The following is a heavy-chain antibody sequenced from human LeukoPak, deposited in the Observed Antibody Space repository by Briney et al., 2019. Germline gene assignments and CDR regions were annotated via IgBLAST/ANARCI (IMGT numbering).Heavy chain of an antibody. J-gene: IGHJ3*02. CDR3: ARGRRITIFGVVHVAFDI. V-gene: IGHV1-69*01. CDR1: GGTFSSYA. D-gene: IGHD3-3*01. CDR2: IIPIFGTA. Sequence: SVKVSCKASGGTFSSYAISWVRQAPGQGLEWMGGIIPIFGTANYAQKFQGRVTITADESTSTAYMELSSLRSEDTAVYYCARGRRITIFGVVHVAFDIWGQGQWSPSLQ.